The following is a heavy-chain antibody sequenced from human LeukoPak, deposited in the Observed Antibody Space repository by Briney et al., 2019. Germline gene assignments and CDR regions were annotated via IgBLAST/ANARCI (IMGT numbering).Heavy chain of an antibody. Sequence: GGSLRLSCAASGFTFSSYAMSWVRQAPGKGLEWVSAISGSGGSTYYADSVKGRITISRDNSKNTLYLQMNSLRAEDTAVYYCAKGRTYGSGSSDYWGQGTLVTVSS. D-gene: IGHD3-10*01. V-gene: IGHV3-23*01. CDR1: GFTFSSYA. CDR2: ISGSGGST. CDR3: AKGRTYGSGSSDY. J-gene: IGHJ4*02.